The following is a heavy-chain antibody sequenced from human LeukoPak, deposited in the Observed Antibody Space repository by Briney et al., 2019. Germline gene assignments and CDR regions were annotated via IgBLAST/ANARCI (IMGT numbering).Heavy chain of an antibody. Sequence: GTSVKVACKASGFTFTSSAMQWVRQARGQCLEWIGWIVVGSGNTNYAQKFQERVTITRDMSTSTAYMELSSLRSEDTAVYYCAADLKSGRAYGAFDIWGQGTMVTVSS. CDR3: AADLKSGRAYGAFDI. D-gene: IGHD4-17*01. CDR2: IVVGSGNT. CDR1: GFTFTSSA. V-gene: IGHV1-58*02. J-gene: IGHJ3*02.